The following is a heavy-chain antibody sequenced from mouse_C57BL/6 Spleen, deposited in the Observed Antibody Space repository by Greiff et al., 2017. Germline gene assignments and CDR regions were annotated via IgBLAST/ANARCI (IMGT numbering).Heavy chain of an antibody. Sequence: EVQRVESGGDLVKPGGSLKLSCAASGFTFSSYGMSWVRQTPDKRLEWVATISSGGSYTYYPDSVKGRFTISRDNAKNTLYLQMSSLKSEDTAMYYCARLELVLDYFDYWGQGTTPTVSS. V-gene: IGHV5-6*01. CDR1: GFTFSSYG. D-gene: IGHD4-1*01. CDR3: ARLELVLDYFDY. J-gene: IGHJ2*01. CDR2: ISSGGSYT.